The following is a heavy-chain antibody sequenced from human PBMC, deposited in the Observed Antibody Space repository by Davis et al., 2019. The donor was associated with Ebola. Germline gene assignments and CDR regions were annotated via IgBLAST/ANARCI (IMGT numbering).Heavy chain of an antibody. CDR2: INSDGSST. Sequence: GESLKISCAASGFTFSSYWMHWVRQAPGKGLVWVSRINSDGSSTSYADSVKGRFTISRDNSKNTLYLQMNSLRAEDTAVYYCAGEDDYSNDYWGQGTLVTVSP. CDR1: GFTFSSYW. J-gene: IGHJ4*02. D-gene: IGHD4-11*01. V-gene: IGHV3-74*01. CDR3: AGEDDYSNDY.